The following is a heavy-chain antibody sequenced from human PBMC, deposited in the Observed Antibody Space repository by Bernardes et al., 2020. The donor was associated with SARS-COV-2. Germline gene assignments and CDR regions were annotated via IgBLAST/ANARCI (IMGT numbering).Heavy chain of an antibody. CDR2: IYYTGST. J-gene: IGHJ3*02. CDR3: ARDQGRFFESRVDI. CDR1: GDSVSSGGYY. Sequence: SETLSLTCVVSGDSVSSGGYYWSWIRQPPGKGLDYIGNIYYTGSTSYNPSLKSRVTISLDTSKNELSLKMTSVTAADTAVYYCARDQGRFFESRVDIWGQGTMVTVSS. D-gene: IGHD3-22*01. V-gene: IGHV4-61*08.